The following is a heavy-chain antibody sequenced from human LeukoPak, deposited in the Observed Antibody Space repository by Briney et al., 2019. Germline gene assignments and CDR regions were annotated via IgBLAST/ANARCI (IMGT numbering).Heavy chain of an antibody. Sequence: GGSLRLSCAASGFTFSSYSMNWVRQAPGKGLEWVSSISSSSSYIYYADSVKGRFTISRDNAKNSLYLQMNSLRAEDTAVYYCARLRSFRGGYMDVWGKGTTVTVSS. CDR2: ISSSSSYI. CDR1: GFTFSSYS. CDR3: ARLRSFRGGYMDV. V-gene: IGHV3-21*01. J-gene: IGHJ6*03. D-gene: IGHD3-16*01.